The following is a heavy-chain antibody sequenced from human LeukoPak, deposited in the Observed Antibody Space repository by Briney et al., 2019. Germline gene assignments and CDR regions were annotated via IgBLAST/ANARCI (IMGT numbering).Heavy chain of an antibody. CDR1: GFTFSTYE. V-gene: IGHV3-48*03. CDR2: ISSNGSSI. J-gene: IGHJ4*02. Sequence: GGSLRLSCAASGFTFSTYEMNWVRQAPGKGLEWVSFISSNGSSIYYADSVKGRFTISRDNAKNSLYLQMNSLRAEDTAVYYCARPGYSSSLYYFDYWGQGTLVTVSS. CDR3: ARPGYSSSLYYFDY. D-gene: IGHD6-13*01.